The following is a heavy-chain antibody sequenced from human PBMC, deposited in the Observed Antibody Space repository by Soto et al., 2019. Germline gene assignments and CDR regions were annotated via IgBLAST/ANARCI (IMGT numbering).Heavy chain of an antibody. CDR3: ARAPRLEDCYTTSCYSEAWFDP. CDR2: INPSGGSA. V-gene: IGHV1-46*03. J-gene: IGHJ5*02. Sequence: QVQLVQSGAEVKKPGASVKVSCKASGYTFANYYINWVRQAPGQGLEWMGVINPSGGSARYTQKFQGRVTMTWDTSPSTVYMELSSLRSEDTAMYYCARAPRLEDCYTTSCYSEAWFDPWGQGTLVTVSS. D-gene: IGHD2-2*01. CDR1: GYTFANYY.